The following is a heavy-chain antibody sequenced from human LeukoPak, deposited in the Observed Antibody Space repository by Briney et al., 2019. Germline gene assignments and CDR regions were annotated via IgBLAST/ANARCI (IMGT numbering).Heavy chain of an antibody. D-gene: IGHD1-1*01. V-gene: IGHV3-7*01. Sequence: GGSLRLSCVASGFTFKDYWMTWVRQAPGKGLEWVANIKKDGSDKYYVDSVKGRFTISRDNAKNSLYLQMNSLRAEDTAVYYCAKDRTGTEDYWGQGTLVTVSS. CDR3: AKDRTGTEDY. CDR2: IKKDGSDK. J-gene: IGHJ4*02. CDR1: GFTFKDYW.